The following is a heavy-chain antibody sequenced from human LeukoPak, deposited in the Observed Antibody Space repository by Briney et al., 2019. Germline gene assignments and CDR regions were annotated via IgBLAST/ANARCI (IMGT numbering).Heavy chain of an antibody. CDR3: ARGVSD. Sequence: GGSLRLSCAASGFTFTTYAMNWVRQAPGKGLEWVSAIINSGGSTYYADSVKGRFTISRDDSKNTLYLQMNSLRVDDTAIYYCARGVSDWGQGTLVTVAS. D-gene: IGHD3-16*01. CDR2: IINSGGST. J-gene: IGHJ4*02. CDR1: GFTFTTYA. V-gene: IGHV3-23*01.